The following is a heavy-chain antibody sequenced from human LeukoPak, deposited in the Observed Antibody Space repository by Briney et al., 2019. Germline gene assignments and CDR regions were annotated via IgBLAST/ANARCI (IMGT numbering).Heavy chain of an antibody. CDR2: ISGSGGST. V-gene: IGHV3-23*01. CDR1: GFTFSSYA. J-gene: IGHJ4*02. D-gene: IGHD6-19*01. CDR3: AKLGSGSGWYGGFDY. Sequence: ESGGSLRLSCAASGFTFSSYAMSWVRQAPGKGLEWVSAISGSGGSTYYADSVKGRFTISRDNSKNTLYLQMNSLRAEDTAVYYCAKLGSGSGWYGGFDYWGQGTLVTVSS.